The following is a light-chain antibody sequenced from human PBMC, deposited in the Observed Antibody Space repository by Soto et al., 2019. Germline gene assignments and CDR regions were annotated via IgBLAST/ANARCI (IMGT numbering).Light chain of an antibody. V-gene: IGLV2-14*03. Sequence: QSALTQPASVSGSRGQSITISCTGTSSDIGGYNYVSWYQQHPGKAPKLMIFDVNNRPSGVSNRFSGSKSGNTASLTISGLQAEDEADYYCSSYTSSSTLVFGGGTKLTVL. J-gene: IGLJ2*01. CDR3: SSYTSSSTLV. CDR2: DVN. CDR1: SSDIGGYNY.